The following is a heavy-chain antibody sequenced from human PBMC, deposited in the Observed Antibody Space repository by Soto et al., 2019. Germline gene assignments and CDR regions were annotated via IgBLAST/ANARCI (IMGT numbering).Heavy chain of an antibody. D-gene: IGHD6-13*01. Sequence: QVQLVQSGAEVKKPGASVKVSCKASGYTFTGYYMHWVRQAPGQGLEWMGWINPNSGGTNYAQKCQGWVTMTRDTSISTAYMELSRLRSDDTAVYYCARGLVAYSSSWVDYWGQGTLVTVSS. J-gene: IGHJ4*02. CDR1: GYTFTGYY. CDR2: INPNSGGT. CDR3: ARGLVAYSSSWVDY. V-gene: IGHV1-2*04.